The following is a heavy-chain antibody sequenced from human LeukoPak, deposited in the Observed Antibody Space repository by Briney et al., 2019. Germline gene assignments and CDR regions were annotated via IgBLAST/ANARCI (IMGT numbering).Heavy chain of an antibody. J-gene: IGHJ4*02. CDR2: IKSKTDGGTT. Sequence: PGGSLRLSCAASGFTFSNAWMSWVRQAPGKGLEWVGRIKSKTDGGTTDYAAPVKGRFTISRDDSKNTLYLQMNSLKTEDTAVYYCTTLTYYYDSSGYYLGEPPGRWGQGTLVTVSS. CDR1: GFTFSNAW. D-gene: IGHD3-22*01. V-gene: IGHV3-15*01. CDR3: TTLTYYYDSSGYYLGEPPGR.